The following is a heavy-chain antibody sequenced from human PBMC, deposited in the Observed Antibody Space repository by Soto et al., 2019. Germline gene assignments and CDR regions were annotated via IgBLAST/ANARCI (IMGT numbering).Heavy chain of an antibody. Sequence: PGASLKISCKGSGYSFTSYWIGWVRQMPGKGLEWMGIIYPGDSDTRYSPSFQGQVTISADKSISTAYLQWSSLKASDTAVYYCAREGKNYYDSSWFDYWGQGTLVTVSS. V-gene: IGHV5-51*01. CDR2: IYPGDSDT. CDR1: GYSFTSYW. CDR3: AREGKNYYDSSWFDY. D-gene: IGHD3-22*01. J-gene: IGHJ4*02.